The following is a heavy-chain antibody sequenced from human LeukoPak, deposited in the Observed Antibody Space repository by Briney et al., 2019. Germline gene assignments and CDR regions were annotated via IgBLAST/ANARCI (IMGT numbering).Heavy chain of an antibody. CDR1: GYTFTYYG. CDR3: ARSRRVVVPSTLNSADDYYYYMDV. D-gene: IGHD2-15*01. V-gene: IGHV7-4-1*02. CDR2: INTNTGNP. Sequence: ASVKVSCKASGYTFTYYGLNWVRQAPGQGLECLGGINTNTGNPTYGQGFTGRFVFSFDTSLSTAYLEISSLKAEGTAIYYCARSRRVVVPSTLNSADDYYYYMDVWGKGTTVTVSS. J-gene: IGHJ6*03.